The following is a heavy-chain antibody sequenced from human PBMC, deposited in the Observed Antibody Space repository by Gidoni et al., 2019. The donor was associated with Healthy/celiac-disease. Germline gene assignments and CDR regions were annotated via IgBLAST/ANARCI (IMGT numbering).Heavy chain of an antibody. CDR1: GGSFSGYY. CDR3: ASVAMVQPYYFDY. Sequence: QVQLQQWGAGLLKPSETLSLTCAVYGGSFSGYYWSWIRQPPGKGLEWIGEINHSGSTNYNPSLKSRVTISVDTSKNQFSLKLSSVTAADTAVYYCASVAMVQPYYFDYWGQGTLVTVSS. J-gene: IGHJ4*02. CDR2: INHSGST. D-gene: IGHD5-18*01. V-gene: IGHV4-34*01.